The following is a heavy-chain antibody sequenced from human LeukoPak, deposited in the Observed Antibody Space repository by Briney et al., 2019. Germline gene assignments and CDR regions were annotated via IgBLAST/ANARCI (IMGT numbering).Heavy chain of an antibody. Sequence: SETLSLTCTVSGGSISSGGYYWSWIRQHPGKGLEWIGYIYYSGSTYYNPSLKSRVTISVDTSKNQFSLKLSSVTAADTAVYYCARASLGYCSSTTSSCDYWGQGTLVTVSS. D-gene: IGHD2-2*01. CDR3: ARASLGYCSSTTSSCDY. J-gene: IGHJ4*02. V-gene: IGHV4-31*03. CDR2: IYYSGST. CDR1: GGSISSGGYY.